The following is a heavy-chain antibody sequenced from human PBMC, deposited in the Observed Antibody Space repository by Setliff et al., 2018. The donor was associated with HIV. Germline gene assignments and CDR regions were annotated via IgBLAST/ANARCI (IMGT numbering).Heavy chain of an antibody. CDR3: ARLIHTGLLYFDY. D-gene: IGHD2-8*02. Sequence: SETLSLTCFVSGVSISGHFWGWIRQPPGKGLEWIGYIYTRGTTEDNPSLDSRVTISVDTSRDQFFLNLRSVTAADTALYFCARLIHTGLLYFDYWGLGMLGTVS. CDR2: IYTRGTT. CDR1: GVSISGHF. J-gene: IGHJ4*02. V-gene: IGHV4-4*09.